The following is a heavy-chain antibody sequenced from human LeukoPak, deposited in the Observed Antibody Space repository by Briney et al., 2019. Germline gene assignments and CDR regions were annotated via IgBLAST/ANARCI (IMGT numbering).Heavy chain of an antibody. D-gene: IGHD3-10*01. CDR3: ARDRLKFPTMVRGEAVGRAWFDP. CDR1: GGTFSSYT. Sequence: ASVKVSCKASGGTFSSYTVSWVRQAPGQGLEWMGGIIPIFDTANYAQKFQGRVTITADESTSTAYMELSSLRSEDTAVYYCARDRLKFPTMVRGEAVGRAWFDPWGQGTLVTVSS. J-gene: IGHJ5*02. CDR2: IIPIFDTA. V-gene: IGHV1-69*13.